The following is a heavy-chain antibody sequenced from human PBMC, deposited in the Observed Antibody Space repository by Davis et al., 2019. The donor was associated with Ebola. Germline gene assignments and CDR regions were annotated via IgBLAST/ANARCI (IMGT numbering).Heavy chain of an antibody. CDR1: GCIWSSYA. D-gene: IGHD4-17*01. J-gene: IGHJ5*02. Sequence: GESLKISCAAAGCIWSSYAMSWVRQAPGKGLEWVSSISVRSITYHADSVKGRFTISRDNSKNTLYLQMNSLRAEDTAVYYCAKVHPPTTVTTGWFDPWGQGTLVTVSS. V-gene: IGHV3-23*01. CDR2: ISVRSIT. CDR3: AKVHPPTTVTTGWFDP.